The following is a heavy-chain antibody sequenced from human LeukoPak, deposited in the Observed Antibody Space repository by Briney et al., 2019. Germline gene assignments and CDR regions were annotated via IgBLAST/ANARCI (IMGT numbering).Heavy chain of an antibody. CDR3: AREVNYDSSGYYRYYYYYMDV. CDR1: GFTFSSYS. V-gene: IGHV3-48*01. Sequence: GGSLRLSCAASGFTFSSYSMNWVRQAPGKGLEWVSYISSSSSTIYYADSVKGRFTISRDNAKNSLYLQMNSLRAEDTAVYYCAREVNYDSSGYYRYYYYYMDVWGKGTTVTISS. D-gene: IGHD3-22*01. J-gene: IGHJ6*03. CDR2: ISSSSSTI.